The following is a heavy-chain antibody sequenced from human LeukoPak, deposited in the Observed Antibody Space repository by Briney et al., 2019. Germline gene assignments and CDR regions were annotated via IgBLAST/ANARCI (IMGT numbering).Heavy chain of an antibody. V-gene: IGHV3-15*01. CDR3: TTVSGLRVPAAMFFYYDMDV. CDR1: GFTFSNAW. Sequence: GGSLRLSCAASGFTFSNAWMSCLRQAPGKGLEWVGRIKSKTDGGTTDYAAPVKGRFIISRDDSENTLYLQMNSLNTEDTAVYYCTTVSGLRVPAAMFFYYDMDVWGQGTTVTVSS. J-gene: IGHJ6*02. CDR2: IKSKTDGGTT. D-gene: IGHD2-2*01.